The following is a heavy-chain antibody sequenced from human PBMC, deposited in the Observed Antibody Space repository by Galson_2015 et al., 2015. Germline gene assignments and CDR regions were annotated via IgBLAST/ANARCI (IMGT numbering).Heavy chain of an antibody. CDR2: MNPNSGNT. D-gene: IGHD3-16*01. CDR3: ARGLAHTFARVCQRDY. J-gene: IGHJ4*03. V-gene: IGHV1-8*01. CDR1: GYTFTSYD. Sequence: SVKVSCKASGYTFTSYDINWVRQATGQGLEWMGWMNPNSGNTGYAQKFQGRVTMTRNTSISTAYMELSSLRSEDTAVYYCARGLAHTFARVCQRDYWGPWSLVALSS.